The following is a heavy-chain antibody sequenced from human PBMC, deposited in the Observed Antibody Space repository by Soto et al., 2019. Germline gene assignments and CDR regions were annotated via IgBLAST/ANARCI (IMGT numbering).Heavy chain of an antibody. J-gene: IGHJ4*02. D-gene: IGHD3-10*01. CDR1: GFTFSSFA. CDR3: VKHRRGSFRAFDY. CDR2: ISSNGGST. V-gene: IGHV3-64D*08. Sequence: GGSLRLSCSASGFTFSSFAMHWVRQASGKGLEYVSAISSNGGSTSYADSVKGRFIISRDNTQNTLYLQMSGLRTEDTAVYSCVKHRRGSFRAFDYCGQGTVVTVSS.